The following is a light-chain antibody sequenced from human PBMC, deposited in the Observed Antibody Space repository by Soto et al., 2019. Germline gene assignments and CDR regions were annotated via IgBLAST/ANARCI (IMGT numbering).Light chain of an antibody. CDR1: QNINTW. Sequence: DIQMTQSPSTLSASVGDRVTITCRASQNINTWLAWYQQEPGKAPYLLSYKASDVQSGVPTRFSGSASGTEVTHTISSLPPDDIATYYCQQYEAYPLTCGGGTKVEI. CDR3: QQYEAYPLT. V-gene: IGKV1-5*03. J-gene: IGKJ4*02. CDR2: KAS.